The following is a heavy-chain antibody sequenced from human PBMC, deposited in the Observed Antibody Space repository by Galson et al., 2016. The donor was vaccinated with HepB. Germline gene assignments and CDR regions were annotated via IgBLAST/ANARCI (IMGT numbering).Heavy chain of an antibody. Sequence: SLRLSCAASGFSIDTYVMHWVRQAPGKGLEWVAVVSHDGSNKWYADTVKGRFTISRDSAKNTLFLHMSSLRLEATAVYFCARGYSGYAWDYWGQGTLVSVSA. J-gene: IGHJ4*02. D-gene: IGHD5-12*01. V-gene: IGHV3-30-3*01. CDR3: ARGYSGYAWDY. CDR2: VSHDGSNK. CDR1: GFSIDTYV.